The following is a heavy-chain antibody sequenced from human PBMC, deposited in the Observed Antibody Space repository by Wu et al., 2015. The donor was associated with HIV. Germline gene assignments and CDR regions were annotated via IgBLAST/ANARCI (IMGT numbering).Heavy chain of an antibody. J-gene: IGHJ4*02. CDR3: ARSGITMVRGVIITYYFDY. V-gene: IGHV1-69*05. D-gene: IGHD3-10*01. CDR1: GGTFSSYA. Sequence: QVQLVQSRAEVKKPGSSVKVSCKASGGTFSSYAISWVRQAPGQGLEWMGRIIPIFGTANYAQKFQGRVTITTDESTSTAYMELSSLRSEDTAVYYCARSGITMVRGVIITYYFDYWGQGTLVTVSS. CDR2: IIPIFGTA.